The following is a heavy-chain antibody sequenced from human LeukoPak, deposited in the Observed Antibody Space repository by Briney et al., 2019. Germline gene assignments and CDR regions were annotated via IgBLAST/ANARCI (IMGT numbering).Heavy chain of an antibody. V-gene: IGHV4-34*01. CDR3: ARGLAYGDYRRRGRYFDY. Sequence: SETLSLTCAVYGGSFSGYYWSWIRQPPGKGLEWIGEINHSGSTNYNPSLKSRVTISVDTSKNQFSLKLSSVTAADTAVYYCARGLAYGDYRRRGRYFDYWGQGTLVTVSS. CDR2: INHSGST. D-gene: IGHD4-17*01. CDR1: GGSFSGYY. J-gene: IGHJ4*02.